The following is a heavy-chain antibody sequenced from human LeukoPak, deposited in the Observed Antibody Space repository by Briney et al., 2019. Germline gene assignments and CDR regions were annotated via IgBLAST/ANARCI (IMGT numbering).Heavy chain of an antibody. V-gene: IGHV1-2*06. CDR1: GYTFTGYY. CDR3: ARSKAAAMVDY. Sequence: ASVKVSCKASGYTFTGYYMHWVRQAPGQGLEWMGRVNPNSGGTNYAQKFQGRATMTRDTSLSTAYMELSRLRSDDTAVYYCARSKAAAMVDYWGQGTLVTVSS. D-gene: IGHD2-2*01. J-gene: IGHJ4*02. CDR2: VNPNSGGT.